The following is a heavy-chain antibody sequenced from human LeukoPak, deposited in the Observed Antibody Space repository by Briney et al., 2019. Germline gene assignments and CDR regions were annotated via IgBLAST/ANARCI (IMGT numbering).Heavy chain of an antibody. J-gene: IGHJ4*02. CDR3: AKDGVDYSFEY. D-gene: IGHD4-11*01. V-gene: IGHV3-53*01. Sequence: GGSLRMSCAAAGFTVSSSFMSLVGQVPGNRLAWVSVIYSGGSTYYADSVKGRFTISRDNSKNTLYLQMNSLRADDTAVYYCAKDGVDYSFEYWGQGTLVTVSS. CDR2: IYSGGST. CDR1: GFTVSSSF.